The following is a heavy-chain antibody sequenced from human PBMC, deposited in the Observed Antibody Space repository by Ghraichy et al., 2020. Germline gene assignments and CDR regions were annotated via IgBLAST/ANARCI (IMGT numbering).Heavy chain of an antibody. D-gene: IGHD1-26*01. CDR1: GFTVSSNY. CDR2: IYSGGST. V-gene: IGHV3-53*01. CDR3: ARAIVGAIGRDYYGMDV. Sequence: GRSLRLSCAASGFTVSSNYMSWVRQAPGKGLEWVSVIYSGGSTYYADSVKGRFTISRDNSKNTLYLQMNSLRAEDTAVYYCARAIVGAIGRDYYGMDVWGQGTTVTVSS. J-gene: IGHJ6*02.